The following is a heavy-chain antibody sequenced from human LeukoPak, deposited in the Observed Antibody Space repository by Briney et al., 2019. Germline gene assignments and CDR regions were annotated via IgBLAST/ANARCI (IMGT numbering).Heavy chain of an antibody. CDR3: AREVGDGSA. J-gene: IGHJ5*02. CDR1: GGSISGYY. CDR2: IYYSGST. D-gene: IGHD5-24*01. V-gene: IGHV4-59*01. Sequence: PSETLSLTCTVSGGSISGYYWSWIRQPPGKGLEWIGYIYYSGSTNYNPSLKSRVTISVDTSKNQFSLKLSSVTSADTAVYYCAREVGDGSAWGQGTLVTVSS.